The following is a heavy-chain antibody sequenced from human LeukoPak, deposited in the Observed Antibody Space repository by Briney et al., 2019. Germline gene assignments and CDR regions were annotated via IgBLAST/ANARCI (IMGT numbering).Heavy chain of an antibody. CDR2: INHSGST. CDR1: GGSFSGYY. CDR3: ARAVTLIAAASDYFDY. D-gene: IGHD6-13*01. J-gene: IGHJ4*02. V-gene: IGHV4-34*01. Sequence: PSETLSLTCAVYGGSFSGYYWSWIRQPPGKGLEWIGEINHSGSTNYNPSLKSRVTISVDTSKNQFSLKLSSVTAADTAVYYCARAVTLIAAASDYFDYWGQGTLVTVSS.